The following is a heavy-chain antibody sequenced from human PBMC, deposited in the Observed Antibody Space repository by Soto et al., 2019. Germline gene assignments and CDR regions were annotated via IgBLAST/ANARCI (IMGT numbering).Heavy chain of an antibody. Sequence: ESGGGVVQPGRSLRLSCAASGFTFSSYGMHWVRQAPGKGLEWVAVISYDGSNKYYADSVKGRFTISRDNSKNTLYLQMNSLRAEDTAVYYCAKVMGKTVTTYAFDYWGQGTLVTVSS. V-gene: IGHV3-30*18. CDR1: GFTFSSYG. J-gene: IGHJ4*02. CDR3: AKVMGKTVTTYAFDY. CDR2: ISYDGSNK. D-gene: IGHD4-17*01.